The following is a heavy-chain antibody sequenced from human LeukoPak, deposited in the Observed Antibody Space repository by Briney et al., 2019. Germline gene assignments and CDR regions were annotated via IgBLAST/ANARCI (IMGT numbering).Heavy chain of an antibody. CDR1: GFTFSSYG. Sequence: PGGSLRLSCAASGFTFSSYGMHWVRQAPGKGLEWVAVISYDGSNKYYADSVKGRFTISRDNSKNTLYLQMNSLRAEDTAVYYCAKLLTTVEDDAFDIWGQGQWSPSLQ. D-gene: IGHD4-23*01. CDR2: ISYDGSNK. J-gene: IGHJ3*02. V-gene: IGHV3-30*18. CDR3: AKLLTTVEDDAFDI.